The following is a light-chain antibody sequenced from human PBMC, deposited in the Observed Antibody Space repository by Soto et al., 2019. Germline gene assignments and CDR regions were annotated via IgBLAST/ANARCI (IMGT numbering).Light chain of an antibody. CDR3: QQYYSYPYT. Sequence: AIRMTQSPSSFSASTGDRVTITCRASQGISSYLAWYQQKPGKDPKLLIYAASTLQSGVPSRFSGSGSGPDFTLTISCLQSEDFATNYCQQYYSYPYTFGQGTKLEIK. CDR2: AAS. J-gene: IGKJ2*01. V-gene: IGKV1-8*01. CDR1: QGISSY.